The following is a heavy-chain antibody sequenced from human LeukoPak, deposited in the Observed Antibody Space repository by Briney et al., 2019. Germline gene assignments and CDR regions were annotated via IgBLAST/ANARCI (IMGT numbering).Heavy chain of an antibody. V-gene: IGHV1-69*05. Sequence: SVKVSCKASGGTFSSYAISWVRQAPGQGLEWMGGIIPIFGTANYAQKFQGRVTITTDESPSTAYMEPSSLRSEDTAVYYCASVIVVVPAAARFDTEYYFDYWGQGTLVTVSS. D-gene: IGHD2-2*01. J-gene: IGHJ4*02. CDR3: ASVIVVVPAAARFDTEYYFDY. CDR1: GGTFSSYA. CDR2: IIPIFGTA.